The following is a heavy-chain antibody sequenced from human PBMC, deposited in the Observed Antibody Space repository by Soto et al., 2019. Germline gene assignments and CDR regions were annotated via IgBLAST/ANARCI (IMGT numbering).Heavy chain of an antibody. V-gene: IGHV4-34*01. Sequence: ETLSLTCAVYGGSFSGCYWSWIRQPPGKGLEWIGEINHSGSTNYNPSLKSRVTISVDTSKNQFSLKLSSVTAADTAVYYCARSGSGYYYGTHYYYGMDVWGQGTTVTVSS. J-gene: IGHJ6*02. CDR3: ARSGSGYYYGTHYYYGMDV. CDR1: GGSFSGCY. D-gene: IGHD3-22*01. CDR2: INHSGST.